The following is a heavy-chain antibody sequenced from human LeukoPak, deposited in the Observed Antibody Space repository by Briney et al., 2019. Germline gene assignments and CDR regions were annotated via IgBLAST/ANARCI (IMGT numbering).Heavy chain of an antibody. CDR1: GSISSYY. J-gene: IGHJ4*02. D-gene: IGHD4-23*01. CDR3: AGLRSTVAWASFDY. Sequence: SETLSLTCIVSGSISSYYWTWIRQPPGKGLEWIGHSYFTGNPNYNPSLRSRVTISVDPPKNQFSLKLTSVTAADTAVYYCAGLRSTVAWASFDYWGQGILVTVSS. V-gene: IGHV4-59*08. CDR2: SYFTGNP.